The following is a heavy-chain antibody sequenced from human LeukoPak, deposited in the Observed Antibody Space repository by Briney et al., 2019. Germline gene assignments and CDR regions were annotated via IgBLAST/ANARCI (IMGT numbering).Heavy chain of an antibody. CDR3: ASDSSGYHWFDY. V-gene: IGHV4-59*11. D-gene: IGHD3-22*01. CDR1: GGSITSHH. J-gene: IGHJ4*02. CDR2: VYYSGTT. Sequence: SETLSLTCTVSGGSITSHHWSWIRQPPGKGLEWIGYVYYSGTTIYNPSLKSRVTISVDTAKNQFSLRLSSVTAADAAVYYCASDSSGYHWFDYWGQGTLVSVSS.